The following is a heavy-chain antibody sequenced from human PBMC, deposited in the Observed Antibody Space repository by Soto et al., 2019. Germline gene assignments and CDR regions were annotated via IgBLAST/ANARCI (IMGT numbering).Heavy chain of an antibody. Sequence: QVQLQESGPGLVKPSGTLSLTCAVSSGSISSSNWWSWVRQPPGKGLEWIGEIYHSGSTNYNPSLKSRVTISVDKSKNQFSLKLSSVTAADTAVYYCARGSDIAVAGTTTAPFDYWGQGTLVTVSS. V-gene: IGHV4-4*02. CDR2: IYHSGST. D-gene: IGHD6-19*01. CDR3: ARGSDIAVAGTTTAPFDY. CDR1: SGSISSSNW. J-gene: IGHJ4*02.